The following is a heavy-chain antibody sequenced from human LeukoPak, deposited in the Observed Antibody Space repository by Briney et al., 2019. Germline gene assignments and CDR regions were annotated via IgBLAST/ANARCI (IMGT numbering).Heavy chain of an antibody. Sequence: SVKVSCKASGGTFSSYAISWVRQAPGRGLEWMGGIIPIFGTANYAQKFQGRVTITADESTSTAYMELSSLRSEDTAVYYCAGGATVVTYYFDYWGQGTLVTVSS. CDR3: AGGATVVTYYFDY. CDR2: IIPIFGTA. CDR1: GGTFSSYA. J-gene: IGHJ4*02. D-gene: IGHD4-23*01. V-gene: IGHV1-69*13.